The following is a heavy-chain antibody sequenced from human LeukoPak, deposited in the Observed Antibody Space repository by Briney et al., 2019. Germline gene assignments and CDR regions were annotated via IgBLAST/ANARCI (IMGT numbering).Heavy chain of an antibody. V-gene: IGHV4-59*01. J-gene: IGHJ4*02. Sequence: SETLSLTCTVSGGSISSYYWSWIRQPPGKGLEWIGYIYYSGSTNYNPSLKSRVTISVDTSKNRFSLKLSSVTAADTAVYYCASSPGGVGTPFDYWGQGTLVTVSS. D-gene: IGHD4-23*01. CDR2: IYYSGST. CDR1: GGSISSYY. CDR3: ASSPGGVGTPFDY.